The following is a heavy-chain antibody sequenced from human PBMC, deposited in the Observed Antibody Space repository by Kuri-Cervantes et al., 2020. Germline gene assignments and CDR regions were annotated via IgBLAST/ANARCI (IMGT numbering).Heavy chain of an antibody. CDR3: ATDCSGGSCYTEY. J-gene: IGHJ4*02. CDR1: GGSISSYY. V-gene: IGHV4-59*12. Sequence: SETLSLTCTVSGGSISSYYWSWIRQPPGKGLEWIGYIYYSGSTNYNPSLQSRVTISVDTSKNQFSLKLSSVTAADTAVYYCATDCSGGSCYTEYWGQGTLVTVSS. D-gene: IGHD2-15*01. CDR2: IYYSGST.